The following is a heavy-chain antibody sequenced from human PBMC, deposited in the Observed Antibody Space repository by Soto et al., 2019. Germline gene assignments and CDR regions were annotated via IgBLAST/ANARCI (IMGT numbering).Heavy chain of an antibody. CDR3: ARGLHSLFDY. CDR1: GFTFSSYG. Sequence: GWSLRLSCAASGFTFSSYGMHWVRQAPGKGLEWVGVIWYDGNNKYYADSVKGRFTISRDNSKNTLYVQMTNLRAEDTAVYYCARGLHSLFDYWGQGTLVTVSS. D-gene: IGHD2-21*01. J-gene: IGHJ4*02. CDR2: IWYDGNNK. V-gene: IGHV3-33*08.